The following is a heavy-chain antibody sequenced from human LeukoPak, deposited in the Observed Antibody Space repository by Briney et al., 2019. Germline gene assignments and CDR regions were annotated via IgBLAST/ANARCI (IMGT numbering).Heavy chain of an antibody. CDR3: ARSPIIPAAMIAWFDP. Sequence: RGGSLRLSCAASGFTVRSNYISGVRDAPEKGLEWGSDIYSGGITYYADSVQGRFTISRDNSKNTMYLQMNSLRAEDTAVYYCARSPIIPAAMIAWFDPWGQGTLVTVSS. J-gene: IGHJ5*02. D-gene: IGHD2-2*01. CDR1: GFTVRSNY. V-gene: IGHV3-53*01. CDR2: IYSGGIT.